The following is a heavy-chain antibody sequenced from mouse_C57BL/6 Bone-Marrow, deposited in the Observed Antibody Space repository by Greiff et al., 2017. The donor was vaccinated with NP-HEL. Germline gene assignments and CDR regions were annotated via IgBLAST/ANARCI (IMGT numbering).Heavy chain of an antibody. CDR1: GYTFTSYW. V-gene: IGHV1-5*01. CDR2: IYPGNSDT. Sequence: EVQLQQSGAVLVRPGASVKLSCKASGYTFTSYWMHWVKQRPGQGLEWIGAIYPGNSDTNYNQKFKGKATLTAVTSASTAYLQLSSLTSEDSAVYYCTRWGHHYFDYWGQGTIVTVSS. CDR3: TRWGHHYFDY. D-gene: IGHD3-3*01. J-gene: IGHJ2*01.